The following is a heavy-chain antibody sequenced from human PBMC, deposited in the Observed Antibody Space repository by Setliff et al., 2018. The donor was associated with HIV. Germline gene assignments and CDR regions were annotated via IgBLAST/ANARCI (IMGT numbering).Heavy chain of an antibody. J-gene: IGHJ5*01. CDR1: GYTFTTYA. CDR2: INAANGNT. V-gene: IGHV1-3*01. D-gene: IGHD5-12*01. CDR3: ARDRVPKRGYTYREPDFDS. Sequence: ASVKVSCKASGYTFTTYAMHWVRRAPGQRLEWMGWINAANGNTKYSQKFQGRVTIIRDTSASTAYMELSSLRSEDTAVYYCARDRVPKRGYTYREPDFDSWGQGTLGTVSS.